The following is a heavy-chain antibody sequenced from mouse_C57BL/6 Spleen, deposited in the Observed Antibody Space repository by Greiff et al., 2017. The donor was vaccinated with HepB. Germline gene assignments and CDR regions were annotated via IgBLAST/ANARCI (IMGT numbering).Heavy chain of an antibody. J-gene: IGHJ2*01. D-gene: IGHD4-1*01. CDR2: IDPETGGT. V-gene: IGHV1-15*01. CDR1: GYTFTDYE. CDR3: TRGDWDGVDY. Sequence: QVQLQQSGAELVRPGASVTLSCKASGYTFTDYEMHWVKQTPVHGLEWIGAIDPETGGTAYNQKFKGKAILTADKSSSTAYMELRSLTSEDSAVYYCTRGDWDGVDYWGQGTTLTVSS.